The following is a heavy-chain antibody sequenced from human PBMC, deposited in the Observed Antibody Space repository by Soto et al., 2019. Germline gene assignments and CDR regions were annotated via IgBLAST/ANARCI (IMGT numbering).Heavy chain of an antibody. CDR3: ARETNDILSGYGMDV. CDR2: ISGSGGST. J-gene: IGHJ6*02. V-gene: IGHV3-23*01. CDR1: GFTFSSYA. Sequence: GGSLRLSCAASGFTFSSYAMSWVRQAPGKGLEWVSAISGSGGSTYYADSVKGRFTISRDNSKNTLYLHVNSLRAEDTAVYYCARETNDILSGYGMDVWGQGTTVTVSS. D-gene: IGHD3-9*01.